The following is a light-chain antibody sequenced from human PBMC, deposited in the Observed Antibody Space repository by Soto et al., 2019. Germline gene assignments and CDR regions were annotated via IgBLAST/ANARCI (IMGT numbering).Light chain of an antibody. CDR3: QQYNNWPPGT. Sequence: EIVMTQSPATLSVSPGERATLSCRASQSVSSNFAWYHQKPGQAPRLLIYGASTRVTGIPARFSGSGSGAEYTLSIIRLQSEDFGGYYCQQYNNWPPGTFGQGPKVEIK. CDR1: QSVSSN. CDR2: GAS. J-gene: IGKJ1*01. V-gene: IGKV3-15*01.